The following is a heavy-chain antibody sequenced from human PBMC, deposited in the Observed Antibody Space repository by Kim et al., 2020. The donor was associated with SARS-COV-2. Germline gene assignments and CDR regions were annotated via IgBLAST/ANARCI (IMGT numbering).Heavy chain of an antibody. D-gene: IGHD3-10*01. J-gene: IGHJ4*02. Sequence: YSADSAKGRFTISRHNSKNTLYLQMNSLGAEETAVYYCARVYGSGSYYDYWGQGTLVTVSS. V-gene: IGHV3-53*04. CDR3: ARVYGSGSYYDY.